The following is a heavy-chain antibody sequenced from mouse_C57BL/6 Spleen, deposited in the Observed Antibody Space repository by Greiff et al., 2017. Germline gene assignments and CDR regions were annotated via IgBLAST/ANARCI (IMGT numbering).Heavy chain of an antibody. D-gene: IGHD2-3*01. CDR3: ARQDGYSAWFAY. Sequence: EVHLVESGGGLVKPGGSLKLSCAASGFTFSSYTMSWVRQTPEKRLEWVATISGGGGNTYYPDSVKGRFTISRDNAKNTLYLQMSSLRSEDTALYYCARQDGYSAWFAYWGQGTLVTVSA. CDR2: ISGGGGNT. J-gene: IGHJ3*01. CDR1: GFTFSSYT. V-gene: IGHV5-9*01.